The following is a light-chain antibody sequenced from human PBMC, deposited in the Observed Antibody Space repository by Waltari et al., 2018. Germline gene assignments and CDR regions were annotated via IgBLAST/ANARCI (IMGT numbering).Light chain of an antibody. Sequence: EIVLTQSPGTLSLSPGERGTLSCRASQSIRSGYLAWYQQKPGQAPRLLIYSASSRATGIPDRFSGSGSGTDFTLTISRLEPEDFAVYYWQQRYAFGGGTKVEI. CDR3: QQRYA. J-gene: IGKJ4*01. V-gene: IGKV3-20*01. CDR2: SAS. CDR1: QSIRSGY.